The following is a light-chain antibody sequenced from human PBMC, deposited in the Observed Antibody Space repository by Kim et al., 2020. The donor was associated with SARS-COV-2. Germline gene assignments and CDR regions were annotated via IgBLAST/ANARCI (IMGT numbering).Light chain of an antibody. CDR2: KSS. CDR3: QQYDSSSPRT. V-gene: IGKV1-5*03. CDR1: QSISSW. J-gene: IGKJ2*01. Sequence: DIQMTQSPSTLSASIGDTVTITCRASQSISSWLAWYQQKPGKAPKVLIYKSSYLESGVPSRFSGSGSGTEFTLTISSLQPDDFVSYYCQQYDSSSPRTFGQGTKLEI.